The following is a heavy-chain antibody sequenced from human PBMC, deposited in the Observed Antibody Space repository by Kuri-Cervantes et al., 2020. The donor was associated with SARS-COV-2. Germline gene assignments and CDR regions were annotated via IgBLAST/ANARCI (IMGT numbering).Heavy chain of an antibody. Sequence: GESLKISCAASGFTFSTYVMSWVRQAPGKGLEWVSTISGSDGSTYYADSVKGRFTISRDNSKNTLYLQMNSLRAEDTAVYYCAKVEMASTGGFDYWGQGTLVTVSS. J-gene: IGHJ4*02. CDR1: GFTFSTYV. V-gene: IGHV3-23*01. D-gene: IGHD5-24*01. CDR2: ISGSDGST. CDR3: AKVEMASTGGFDY.